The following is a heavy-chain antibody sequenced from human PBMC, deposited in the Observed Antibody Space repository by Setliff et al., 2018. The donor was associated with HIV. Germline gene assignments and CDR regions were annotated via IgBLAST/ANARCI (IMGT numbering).Heavy chain of an antibody. J-gene: IGHJ6*03. D-gene: IGHD1-26*01. CDR1: GGSFTDYY. Sequence: TLSLTCAVFGGSFTDYYWIWIRQPPGKGLEWIGEINHSGSTHYNPSLKSRFIISVDTSKNQFSLKVNSMTAADTAVYYCARGARLLAAYSDRWDYFYMAVWGKGTTVTV. CDR2: INHSGST. V-gene: IGHV4-34*01. CDR3: ARGARLLAAYSDRWDYFYMAV.